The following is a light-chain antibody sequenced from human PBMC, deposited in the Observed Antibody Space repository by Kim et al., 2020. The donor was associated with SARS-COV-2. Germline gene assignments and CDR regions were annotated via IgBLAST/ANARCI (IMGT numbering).Light chain of an antibody. J-gene: IGKJ2*01. Sequence: DILMTQSPTSVSASLRDRVTFTCRASLDIAYYLSWYQLNPGKAPKFLIYGASTVRSGVPPRFTRSGSGTDFTITISSVQPEDVATYYCQLYNGYPHTFGQGTQLDI. CDR2: GAS. CDR3: QLYNGYPHT. CDR1: LDIAYY. V-gene: IGKV1-16*01.